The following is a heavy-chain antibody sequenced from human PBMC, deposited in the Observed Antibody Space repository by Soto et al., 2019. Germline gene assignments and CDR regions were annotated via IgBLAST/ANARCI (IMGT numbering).Heavy chain of an antibody. V-gene: IGHV4-39*07. CDR3: ARALNRICSGGSCKPPYYYYYMDV. Sequence: PSETLSLTCTVSDGSISSSSYYWGWIRQPPGKGLEWIGSIYYSGSTYYNPSLKSRVTISVDTSKNQFSLMLSSVTAADTAVYYCARALNRICSGGSCKPPYYYYYMDVWGKGTTVTVSS. D-gene: IGHD2-15*01. J-gene: IGHJ6*03. CDR2: IYYSGST. CDR1: DGSISSSSYY.